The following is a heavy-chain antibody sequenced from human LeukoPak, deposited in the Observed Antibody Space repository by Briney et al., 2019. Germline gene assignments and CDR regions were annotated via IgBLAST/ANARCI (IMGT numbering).Heavy chain of an antibody. CDR3: ARSSGSYYTLLFDY. V-gene: IGHV4-39*01. J-gene: IGHJ4*02. Sequence: SETLSLTCTVSGGSISSSSYYWGWIRQPPGKGLEWIGSIYYSGSTYYNPSLKSRVTISVDTSKNQFSLKLSSVTAVDTAVYYCARSSGSYYTLLFDYWGQGTLVTVSS. CDR2: IYYSGST. D-gene: IGHD1-26*01. CDR1: GGSISSSSYY.